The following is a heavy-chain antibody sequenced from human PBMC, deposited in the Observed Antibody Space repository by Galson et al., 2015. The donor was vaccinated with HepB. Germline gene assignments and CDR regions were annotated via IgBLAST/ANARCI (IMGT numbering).Heavy chain of an antibody. D-gene: IGHD2-2*02. CDR2: ISSNGGST. J-gene: IGHJ6*03. CDR1: GFSLNNYA. Sequence: SLRLSCAASGFSLNNYAMNWVRQAPGKGLEWVSVISSNGGSTYYADSVKGRFAISRDNSKNTLYLQMNSLRAEDTAVYYCAKGREGYCSSTSCYTPMYYYYYMDVWGKGTTVTVSS. CDR3: AKGREGYCSSTSCYTPMYYYYYMDV. V-gene: IGHV3-23*01.